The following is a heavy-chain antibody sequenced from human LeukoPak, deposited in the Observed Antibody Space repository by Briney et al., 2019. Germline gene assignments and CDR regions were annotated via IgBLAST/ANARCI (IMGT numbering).Heavy chain of an antibody. CDR3: AREGVWATYYYDS. V-gene: IGHV3-74*01. CDR2: INSDGSST. CDR1: GFTFSSYW. D-gene: IGHD5-12*01. J-gene: IGHJ4*02. Sequence: GGSLRLSCAASGFTFSSYWMHWIRQAPGKGLMWVSRINSDGSSTSYADSVKGRFTNSRDNAKNALYLQMNSLRAEDTAVYYCAREGVWATYYYDSWGQGTLVTVSS.